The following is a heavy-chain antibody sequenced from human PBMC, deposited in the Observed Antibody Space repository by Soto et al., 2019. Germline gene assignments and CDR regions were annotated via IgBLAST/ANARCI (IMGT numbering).Heavy chain of an antibody. Sequence: GGSLRLSFAASGFTFSNFAMSWVRQTPGKGLERVSAISGPGGNTYHADSVKGRFTISRDNSKNTLYLQMNSLRAEDTAVYYCPFAFDIWGQGTMVTVSS. CDR2: ISGPGGNT. J-gene: IGHJ3*02. V-gene: IGHV3-23*01. CDR1: GFTFSNFA. CDR3: PFAFDI.